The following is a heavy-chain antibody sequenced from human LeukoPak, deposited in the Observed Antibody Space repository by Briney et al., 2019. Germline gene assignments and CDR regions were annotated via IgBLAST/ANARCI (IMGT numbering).Heavy chain of an antibody. CDR1: GFTFSDYA. Sequence: GGSLRLSCAASGFTFSDYAMTWVRQAPGKGLEWVSTINSGGAINYADSVKGRFTISRDNPKNTLYLQMNSLRAEDTAVYYCAKRGSYSSSFTSTFDYWGQGTLVTVSS. J-gene: IGHJ4*02. D-gene: IGHD6-6*01. CDR2: INSGGAI. V-gene: IGHV3-23*01. CDR3: AKRGSYSSSFTSTFDY.